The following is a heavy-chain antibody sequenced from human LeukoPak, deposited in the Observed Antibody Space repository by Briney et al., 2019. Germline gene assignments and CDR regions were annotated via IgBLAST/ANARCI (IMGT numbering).Heavy chain of an antibody. CDR2: ISCSSSYI. J-gene: IGHJ6*02. V-gene: IGHV3-21*01. CDR3: ARVAVRGYYYGMDV. Sequence: PGGSLRLSCAASGFTFSSYSMNWVRQAPGKGLEWVSSISCSSSYIYYADSVKGRFTISRENAKNSLYLQMNSLRAEDTAVYYCARVAVRGYYYGMDVWGQGTTVTVSS. CDR1: GFTFSSYS. D-gene: IGHD3-10*01.